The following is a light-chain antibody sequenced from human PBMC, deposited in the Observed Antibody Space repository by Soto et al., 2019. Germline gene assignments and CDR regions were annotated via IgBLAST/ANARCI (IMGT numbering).Light chain of an antibody. CDR2: GAS. V-gene: IGKV3-20*01. CDR1: QSVSSSY. CDR3: QQYGSSPLFT. Sequence: IVLTQSPGTLSLSPGERATLSCRASQSVSSSYLAWYQQKPGQAPRLLIYGASSRATCIPDRFTGSGSGTNFTLTISRLEPEDLAVYYCQQYGSSPLFTFGPGNKVDIK. J-gene: IGKJ3*01.